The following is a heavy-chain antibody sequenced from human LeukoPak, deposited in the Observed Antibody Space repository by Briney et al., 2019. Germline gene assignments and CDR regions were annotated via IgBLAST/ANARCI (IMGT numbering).Heavy chain of an antibody. V-gene: IGHV1-46*01. CDR3: ARGAPNYYDSSGYSPYYFDY. D-gene: IGHD3-22*01. J-gene: IGHJ4*02. CDR2: INPSGGST. CDR1: GYIFTSYY. Sequence: ASVKVSCKASGYIFTSYYMHWVRQAPGQGLEWMGIINPSGGSTSYAQKFQGRVTMTRDTSTSTVYMELSSLRSEDTAVYYCARGAPNYYDSSGYSPYYFDYWGQGTLVTVSS.